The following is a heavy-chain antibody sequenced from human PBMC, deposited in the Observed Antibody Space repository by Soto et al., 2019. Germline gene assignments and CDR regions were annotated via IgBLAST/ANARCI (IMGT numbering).Heavy chain of an antibody. CDR1: GGTFSSYA. J-gene: IGHJ4*02. D-gene: IGHD5-18*01. V-gene: IGHV1-69*01. CDR3: ARAGREHTAMQY. CDR2: IIPIFGTA. Sequence: QVQLVQSGAEVKKPRSSVKVSCKASGGTFSSYAISWLRQAPGQGLEWMGGIIPIFGTANYAQKFQGRVTITADESMSTAYMELISLKSADTAVYYCARAGREHTAMQYWGQGTLVTVSS.